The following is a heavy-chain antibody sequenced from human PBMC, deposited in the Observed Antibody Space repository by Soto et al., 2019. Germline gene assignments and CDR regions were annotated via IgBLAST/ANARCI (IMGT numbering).Heavy chain of an antibody. CDR1: GGTFSSYA. V-gene: IGHV1-69*13. Sequence: ASVKVSCKASGGTFSSYAISWVRHAPGQGHEWMGGIIPIFGTANYAQKFQGRVTITADESTSTAYMELSSLRSEDTAVYYCASPDYDSSGYYSGYYFSYWGQGTLVTVSS. D-gene: IGHD3-22*01. CDR3: ASPDYDSSGYYSGYYFSY. J-gene: IGHJ4*02. CDR2: IIPIFGTA.